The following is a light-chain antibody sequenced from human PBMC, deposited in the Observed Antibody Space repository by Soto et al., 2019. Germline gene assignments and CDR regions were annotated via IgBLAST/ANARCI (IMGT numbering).Light chain of an antibody. Sequence: EIVMTQSPATLSVSPGERATLSCRASQSVSNNLAWYQQKAGQAPRLLIYGASTRATGIPARFSGSGSGTEFTLTISSLQSEDFAVYYCQQYNNWPPWTFSQGTKVEIK. CDR1: QSVSNN. CDR3: QQYNNWPPWT. CDR2: GAS. V-gene: IGKV3-15*01. J-gene: IGKJ1*01.